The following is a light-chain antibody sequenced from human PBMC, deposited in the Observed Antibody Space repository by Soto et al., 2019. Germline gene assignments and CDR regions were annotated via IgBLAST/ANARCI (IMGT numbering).Light chain of an antibody. J-gene: IGKJ5*01. CDR2: DAS. CDR1: QSVSSY. CDR3: QQRSNWPRGIT. V-gene: IGKV3-11*01. Sequence: IVLTQSPVTLSLSPCEIATLSCSSIQSVSSYLAWYQQKPGQAPRLLIYDASNRATGIPARFSGSGSGTDFTLTISSLEPEDFAVYYCQQRSNWPRGITFGQGTRLEIK.